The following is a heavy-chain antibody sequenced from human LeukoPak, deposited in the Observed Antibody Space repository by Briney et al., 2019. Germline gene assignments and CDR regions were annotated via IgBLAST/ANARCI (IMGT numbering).Heavy chain of an antibody. CDR2: IYYSGST. CDR3: AGQQWLLLPTNWFDP. V-gene: IGHV4-39*01. J-gene: IGHJ5*02. D-gene: IGHD3-22*01. CDR1: GGSISSSSYY. Sequence: PSETLSLTCTVSGGSISSSSYYWGWIRQPPGKGLEWIGSIYYSGSTYYNPSLKSRVTISVDTSKNQFSLKLSSVTAADTAVYYCAGQQWLLLPTNWFDPWGQGTLVTVSS.